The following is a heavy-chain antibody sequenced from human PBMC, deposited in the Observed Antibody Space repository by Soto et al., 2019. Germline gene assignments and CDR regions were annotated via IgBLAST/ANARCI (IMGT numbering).Heavy chain of an antibody. D-gene: IGHD1-1*01. CDR3: ARPTVEFGASGLTLAY. CDR2: ISAYNGNT. CDR1: GYVFTGYG. Sequence: QVQLVQSGAEVKKPGASVKVSCTASGYVFTGYGISWVRQAPGQGLEWMAWISAYNGNTKYAQKVQGRVTMTTDAATSTAYLELSSLRSADTAGYYWARPTVEFGASGLTLAYWGQRNLVPVSS. J-gene: IGHJ4*02. V-gene: IGHV1-18*01.